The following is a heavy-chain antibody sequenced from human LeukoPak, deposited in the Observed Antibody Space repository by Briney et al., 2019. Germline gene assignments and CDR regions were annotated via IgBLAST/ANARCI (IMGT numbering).Heavy chain of an antibody. Sequence: PSETLSLTCTVSGYSISSGYTWGWIRQPPGKGLEWIGNIYHSGGTYYNPSLTSRVTISVDTSKNQFSLKLNSVTAADTAVYYCARGGTYYDILTAYYSSPNFDYWGQGTLVTVSS. V-gene: IGHV4-38-2*02. D-gene: IGHD3-9*01. J-gene: IGHJ4*02. CDR2: IYHSGGT. CDR3: ARGGTYYDILTAYYSSPNFDY. CDR1: GYSISSGYT.